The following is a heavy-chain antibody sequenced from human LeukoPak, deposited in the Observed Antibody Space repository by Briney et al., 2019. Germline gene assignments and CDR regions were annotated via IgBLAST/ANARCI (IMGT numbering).Heavy chain of an antibody. CDR1: GGSFSGYY. Sequence: PSETLSLTCAVYGGSFSGYYWSWIRQPPGKGLEWIGEINHSGSTNYNPSLKSRVTISVDTSKNQFSLKLSSVTAADTAVYYCARLGMCTNGECPPVGYYYIHVWGKGTSVTVSS. CDR3: ARLGMCTNGECPPVGYYYIHV. CDR2: INHSGST. J-gene: IGHJ6*03. V-gene: IGHV4-34*01. D-gene: IGHD2-8*01.